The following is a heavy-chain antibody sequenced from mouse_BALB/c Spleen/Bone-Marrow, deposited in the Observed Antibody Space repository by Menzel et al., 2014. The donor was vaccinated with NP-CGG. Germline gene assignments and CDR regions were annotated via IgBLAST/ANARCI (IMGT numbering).Heavy chain of an antibody. J-gene: IGHJ4*01. CDR2: IDPYRGGT. CDR1: GYVFTSYN. V-gene: IGHV1S135*01. CDR3: ARELSRAMDY. D-gene: IGHD1-1*01. Sequence: VQLQQSGPELVKPGASVKVSCKASGYVFTSYNMFWVKQSHGKSLEWTGYIDPYRGGTNYNQKFKGKATLTVDKSSNTAYMHLNSLTSEDSAVYYCARELSRAMDYWGQGTSVTVSS.